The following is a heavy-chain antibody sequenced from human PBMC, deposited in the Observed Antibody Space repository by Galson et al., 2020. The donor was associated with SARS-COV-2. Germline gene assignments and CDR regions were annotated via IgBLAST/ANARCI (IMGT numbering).Heavy chain of an antibody. V-gene: IGHV2-5*02. J-gene: IGHJ4*02. D-gene: IGHD1-26*01. CDR1: GFSLSTSGVG. Sequence: SGPTLVKPTQTLTLTCTFPGFSLSTSGVGVGWIRQPPGKALDCLALIYCDDDKRYSPSLKSRLTITKDTSKNQVVLTLTNMDPVDTATYYCAHRQTIEYSFDYWGQGTLVTVSS. CDR2: IYCDDDK. CDR3: AHRQTIEYSFDY.